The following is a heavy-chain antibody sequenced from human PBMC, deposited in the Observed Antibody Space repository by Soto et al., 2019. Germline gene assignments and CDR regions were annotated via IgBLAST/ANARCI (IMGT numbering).Heavy chain of an antibody. CDR3: ARDGVVVIMHPAYYGMDV. V-gene: IGHV1-18*01. CDR2: ISAYNGNT. D-gene: IGHD3-22*01. CDR1: GYTFTSYG. Sequence: GASVKVSCKASGYTFTSYGISWVRQAPGQGLEWMGWISAYNGNTNYAQKLQGRVTMTTDTSTSTAYMELRSLRSDDTAVYYCARDGVVVIMHPAYYGMDVWGQGTTVTVSS. J-gene: IGHJ6*02.